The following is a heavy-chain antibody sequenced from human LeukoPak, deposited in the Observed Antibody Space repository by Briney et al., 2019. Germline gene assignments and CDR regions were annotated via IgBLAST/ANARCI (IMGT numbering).Heavy chain of an antibody. V-gene: IGHV1-2*02. CDR1: GYTFTDYY. J-gene: IGHJ5*02. CDR2: INPHSGGT. Sequence: ASVKVSCKASGYTFTDYYMHWVRQAPGQGLEWMGWINPHSGGTNYAQKFQGRVTMTRDTSISTGYMELSNLTSDDTAVYYCAIRIVSAAPGSWGQGTLVTVSS. D-gene: IGHD2-2*01. CDR3: AIRIVSAAPGS.